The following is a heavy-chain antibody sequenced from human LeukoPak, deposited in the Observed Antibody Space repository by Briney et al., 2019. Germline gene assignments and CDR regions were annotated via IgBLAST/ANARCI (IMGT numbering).Heavy chain of an antibody. CDR1: GASMSAGGYS. J-gene: IGHJ6*03. D-gene: IGHD3-10*01. CDR2: IYYSGST. Sequence: SQTLSLTCAVPGASMSAGGYSWSWVRQPPGKGLEWIGYIYYSGSTYYNPSLKSRVSISINTSKNQFSLRLTSVTVADTAVYYCAASTYSSRHYYYYIDVWGKGTTVTVSS. V-gene: IGHV4-30-4*07. CDR3: AASTYSSRHYYYYIDV.